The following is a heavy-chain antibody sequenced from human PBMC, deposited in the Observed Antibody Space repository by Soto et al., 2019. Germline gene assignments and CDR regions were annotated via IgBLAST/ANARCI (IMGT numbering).Heavy chain of an antibody. V-gene: IGHV3-23*01. J-gene: IGHJ4*02. Sequence: GGSLRLSSAASGFTCSSGAMSWVRQAPGKGLDWVSAISGSGGSTYSADSVKGRFTISRDNSKNTLYLQMTSLRAEATALYYCATADDILTGPFDYWGQGTPGTVSS. CDR3: ATADDILTGPFDY. D-gene: IGHD3-9*01. CDR2: ISGSGGST. CDR1: GFTCSSGA.